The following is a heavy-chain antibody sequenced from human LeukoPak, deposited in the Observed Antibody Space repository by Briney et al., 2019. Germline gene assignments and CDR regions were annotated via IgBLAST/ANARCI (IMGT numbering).Heavy chain of an antibody. D-gene: IGHD1-1*01. J-gene: IGHJ3*02. V-gene: IGHV1-2*02. Sequence: GASVKVSCKASGYTFNTYGVAWMRQAPGQGLEWMGWINPKTGSTNYPQKFQGRVTMTRDTSISTVNMELSRLRSDDTAVYFCARDLDDAFDIWGQGTVVTVSS. CDR3: ARDLDDAFDI. CDR1: GYTFNTYG. CDR2: INPKTGST.